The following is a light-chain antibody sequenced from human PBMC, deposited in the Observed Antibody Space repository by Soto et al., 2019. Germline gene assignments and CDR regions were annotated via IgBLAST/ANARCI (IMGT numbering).Light chain of an antibody. CDR3: SSRTTSNPYV. V-gene: IGLV2-14*01. CDR1: SSDIGAYNS. CDR2: EVS. Sequence: QSVLTQPASVSGSPGQSITISCTGNSSDIGAYNSVSWYQQHPGKAPKLMIYEVSNRPSGVSNRFSASKSGNTASLTISGLQAEHEADYYFSSRTTSNPYVFGTGTKLTVL. J-gene: IGLJ1*01.